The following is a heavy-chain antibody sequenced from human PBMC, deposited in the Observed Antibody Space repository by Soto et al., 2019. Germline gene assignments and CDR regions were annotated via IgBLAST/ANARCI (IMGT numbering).Heavy chain of an antibody. CDR1: GGSISSPSYS. D-gene: IGHD1-1*01. Sequence: QLQLQESGPGLVKTSENLSLTCSVSGGSISSPSYSLGWIRQPPGKGLEWIGSIYSSGNTYYNPSLKSRVTMCFDTCRLQLSLKVNAVTAADTDVYFCASLPGITTFRRDYWGPGPLVNVSS. J-gene: IGHJ4*02. V-gene: IGHV4-39*01. CDR3: ASLPGITTFRRDY. CDR2: IYSSGNT.